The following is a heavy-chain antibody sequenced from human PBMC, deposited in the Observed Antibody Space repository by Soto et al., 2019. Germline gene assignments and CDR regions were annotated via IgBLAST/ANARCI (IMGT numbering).Heavy chain of an antibody. CDR2: IYYSGST. J-gene: IGHJ4*02. V-gene: IGHV4-59*01. CDR1: GGSISSYY. D-gene: IGHD2-21*02. CDR3: ARGWGLVFDY. Sequence: QVQLQESGPGLVKPSETLSLTRTVSGGSISSYYWSWIRQPPGKGLEWIGYIYYSGSTNYNPSLKSRVTISVDTSKNQFSLKLSSVTAADTAVYYCARGWGLVFDYWGQGTLVTVSS.